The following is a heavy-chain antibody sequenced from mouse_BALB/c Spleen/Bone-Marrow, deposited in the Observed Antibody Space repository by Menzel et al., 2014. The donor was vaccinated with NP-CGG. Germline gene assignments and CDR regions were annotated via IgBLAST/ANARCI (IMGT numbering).Heavy chain of an antibody. V-gene: IGHV4-1*02. CDR2: INPASSTI. J-gene: IGHJ3*01. D-gene: IGHD1-2*01. Sequence: EVKLVESGGGLVQPGGSLKLSCAASGFDFSRYWMTWVRQAPGKGLEWIGEINPASSTINYTPSLKDKLIISRGNAKNTLYLQMSKVRSEDTALYYCAKNYYYGYVANWGQGTLVTVSA. CDR1: GFDFSRYW. CDR3: AKNYYYGYVAN.